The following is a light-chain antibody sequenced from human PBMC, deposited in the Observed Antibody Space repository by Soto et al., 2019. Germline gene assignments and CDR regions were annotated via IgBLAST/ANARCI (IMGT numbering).Light chain of an antibody. J-gene: IGLJ2*01. V-gene: IGLV1-44*01. CDR1: SSNIGSKS. Sequence: QSVLTQPPSVSGTPGQTVTISCSGSSSNIGSKSVQWYQQLPETAPKLLIYSNNQRPSGVPDRFSGSKSGTSASLAISGLQSEDEAHYYCGAWDDTLNVLVFGGGTKVTV. CDR2: SNN. CDR3: GAWDDTLNVLV.